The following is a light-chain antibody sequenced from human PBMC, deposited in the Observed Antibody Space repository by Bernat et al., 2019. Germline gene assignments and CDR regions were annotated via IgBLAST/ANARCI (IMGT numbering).Light chain of an antibody. CDR2: GAS. CDR1: QSISTY. CDR3: QQSLSAPRT. J-gene: IGKJ1*01. V-gene: IGKV1-39*01. Sequence: DIQMTQSPSSLSASVGDRVTITCRASQSISTYLHWYQQKPGKVPNLLIYGASRLRSGVPSRFSGSGSGTDFSLTISSLQPEDFATYYCQQSLSAPRTFGQGTKVEIK.